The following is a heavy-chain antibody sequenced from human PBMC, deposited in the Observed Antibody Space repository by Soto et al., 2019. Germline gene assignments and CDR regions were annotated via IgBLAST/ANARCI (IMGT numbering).Heavy chain of an antibody. J-gene: IGHJ6*02. D-gene: IGHD1-26*01. V-gene: IGHV5-51*01. CDR1: GYSFTSYW. Sequence: GESLKISCKGSGYSFTSYWIGWVRQMPGKGLEWMGIIDPGDSDTRYSPSFQGQVTISAAKSISTAYLQWSSRKASDPAMYYCARHGSPIYYYYRMDVWGQGTTVTVSS. CDR2: IDPGDSDT. CDR3: ARHGSPIYYYYRMDV.